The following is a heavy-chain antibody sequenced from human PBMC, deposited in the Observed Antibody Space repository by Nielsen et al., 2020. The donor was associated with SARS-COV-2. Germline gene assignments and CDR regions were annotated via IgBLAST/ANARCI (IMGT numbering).Heavy chain of an antibody. CDR3: AKEASRGYSYGYVGDY. CDR2: IWYDGSNK. J-gene: IGHJ4*02. V-gene: IGHV3-33*06. Sequence: GESLKISCAASGFTFSSYGMHWVRQAPGKGLEWVAVIWYDGSNKYYADSVKGRFTISRDNSKNTLYLQMNSLRAEDTAVYYCAKEASRGYSYGYVGDYWGQGTLVTVSS. D-gene: IGHD5-18*01. CDR1: GFTFSSYG.